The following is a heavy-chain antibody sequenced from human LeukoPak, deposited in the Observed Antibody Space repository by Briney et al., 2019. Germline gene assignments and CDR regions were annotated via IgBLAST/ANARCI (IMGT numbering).Heavy chain of an antibody. CDR1: GGSISSYY. V-gene: IGHV4-59*01. Sequence: SETLSLTCTVSGGSISSYYWSWIRQPPGKGLGWVGYFYYSGSTNYSPSLKSRVTISVDTSKNQFSLKLSSVTAADTAGYYCARVKSYYDSSGYYLRGYYFDYWGQGTLVTVSS. CDR3: ARVKSYYDSSGYYLRGYYFDY. CDR2: FYYSGST. D-gene: IGHD3-22*01. J-gene: IGHJ4*02.